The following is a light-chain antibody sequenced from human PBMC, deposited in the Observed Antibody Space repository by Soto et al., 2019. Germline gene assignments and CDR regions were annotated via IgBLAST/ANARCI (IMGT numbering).Light chain of an antibody. CDR1: QSITSR. CDR3: QP. CDR2: KAS. V-gene: IGKV1-5*03. J-gene: IGKJ2*01. Sequence: TLMTQSPYTLSASVVDRVTITCRASQSITSRLARYQQKPGKAPKPLIYKASSLESGVPSRFSGSGSGTEFTLPISSLQPDDFATYYCQPFGQGTKLEIK.